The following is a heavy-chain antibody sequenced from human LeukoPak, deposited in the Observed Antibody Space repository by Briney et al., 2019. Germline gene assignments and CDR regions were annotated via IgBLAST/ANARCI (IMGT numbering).Heavy chain of an antibody. CDR1: GGSFSGYY. CDR2: INHSGST. D-gene: IGHD3-3*01. V-gene: IGHV4-34*01. CDR3: ARVHYDFWSGYPTYAFDI. J-gene: IGHJ3*02. Sequence: PSETLSLTCAVYGGSFSGYYWSWIRQPPGKGLEWIGEINHSGSTNYNPSLKSRVTISVDTSKNPFSLKLSSVTAADTAVYYCARVHYDFWSGYPTYAFDIWGQGTMVTVSS.